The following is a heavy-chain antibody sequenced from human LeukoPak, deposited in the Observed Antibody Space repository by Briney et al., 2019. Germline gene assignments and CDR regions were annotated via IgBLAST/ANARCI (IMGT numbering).Heavy chain of an antibody. Sequence: GALRLSCAASGVTFSSYAMSWFRQAPGKGLEWVSAISGSGGSTYYADSVKGRFTISRDNSKNTLYLQMNSLRAEDTAVYYCAKDGQLDFDYWGQGTLVTVSS. J-gene: IGHJ4*02. V-gene: IGHV3-23*01. CDR1: GVTFSSYA. CDR2: ISGSGGST. D-gene: IGHD6-13*01. CDR3: AKDGQLDFDY.